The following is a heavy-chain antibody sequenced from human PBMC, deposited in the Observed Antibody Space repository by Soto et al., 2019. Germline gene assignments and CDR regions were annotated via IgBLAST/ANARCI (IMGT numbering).Heavy chain of an antibody. V-gene: IGHV3-23*01. Sequence: EVQLLESGGGLVQPGGSLRLSCAASGFTFSSYAMSWVRQAPGKGLEWVSGVSISGSRTYYADSVRGRFTISRDNSENTVFLQMNSLRVEDTAVYYCAKAGWTSVTFKFDYWGQGTLVTVSS. J-gene: IGHJ4*02. CDR1: GFTFSSYA. D-gene: IGHD4-17*01. CDR3: AKAGWTSVTFKFDY. CDR2: VSISGSRT.